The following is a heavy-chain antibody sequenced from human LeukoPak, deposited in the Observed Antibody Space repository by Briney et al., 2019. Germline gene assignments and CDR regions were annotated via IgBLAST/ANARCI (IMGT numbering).Heavy chain of an antibody. D-gene: IGHD3-3*01. V-gene: IGHV1-18*01. Sequence: ASVKVSCKASGYTFTSYGISWVRQAPGQGLEWMGWISAYNGNTNYAQKLQGRVTMTTDTSTSTAYMELRSLRSDDTAVYYCAGGYYDFWSGYPPYGMDVWGQGTTVTVSS. CDR3: AGGYYDFWSGYPPYGMDV. CDR1: GYTFTSYG. CDR2: ISAYNGNT. J-gene: IGHJ6*02.